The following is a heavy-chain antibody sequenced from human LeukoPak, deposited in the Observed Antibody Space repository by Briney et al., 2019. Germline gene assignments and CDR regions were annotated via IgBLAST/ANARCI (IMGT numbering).Heavy chain of an antibody. D-gene: IGHD2-2*01. CDR2: IYYSESI. CDR3: ARESPPDIVVIPAAMATDY. J-gene: IGHJ4*02. CDR1: GGSISSSSYC. Sequence: KASETLSLTCTVSGGSISSSSYCWGWLRQPPGKGLEWIGSIYYSESIYYNPSLKSRVTISVDTSKNQFSLKLSSVTAADTAVYYCARESPPDIVVIPAAMATDYWGQGTLVTVSS. V-gene: IGHV4-39*02.